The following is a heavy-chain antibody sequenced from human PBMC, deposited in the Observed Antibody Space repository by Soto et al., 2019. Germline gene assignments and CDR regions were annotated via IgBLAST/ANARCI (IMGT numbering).Heavy chain of an antibody. Sequence: ASVKVSCKASGYTFTGYYMHWVRQAPGQGLEWMGWINPNSGGTNYAQKFQGWVTMTRDTSISTAYMELSRLRSDDTAVYYCARDHRDILTGHTYEAYYYGMDVWGQGTTVTVSS. CDR1: GYTFTGYY. CDR3: ARDHRDILTGHTYEAYYYGMDV. V-gene: IGHV1-2*04. CDR2: INPNSGGT. D-gene: IGHD3-9*01. J-gene: IGHJ6*02.